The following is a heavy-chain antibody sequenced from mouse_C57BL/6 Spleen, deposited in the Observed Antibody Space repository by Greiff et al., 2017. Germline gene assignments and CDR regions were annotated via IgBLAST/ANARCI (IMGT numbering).Heavy chain of an antibody. D-gene: IGHD2-2*01. V-gene: IGHV1-52*01. CDR2: IDPSDSET. CDR3: AIYGYDSSLYWYFDV. CDR1: GYTFTSYW. Sequence: VKLQQPGAELVRPGSSVKLSCKASGYTFTSYWMHWVKQRPIQGLEWIGNIDPSDSETHYNQKFKDKATLTVDKSSSTAYMQLSSLTSEDSAVYYCAIYGYDSSLYWYFDVWGTGTTVTVSS. J-gene: IGHJ1*03.